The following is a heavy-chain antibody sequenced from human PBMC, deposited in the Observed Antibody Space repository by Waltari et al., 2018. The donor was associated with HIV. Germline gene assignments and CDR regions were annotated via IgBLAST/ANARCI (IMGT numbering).Heavy chain of an antibody. J-gene: IGHJ4*02. CDR2: VYPSGGT. CDR1: GYSISSGFY. V-gene: IGHV4-38-2*01. CDR3: ARYGSGTSFDC. D-gene: IGHD3-10*01. Sequence: QVQLQESGPGLVKPSETLSLTCAVSGYSISSGFYWAWIRQPPGKGLDWVGNVYPSGGTSYHPFRKRRVTISLDTSATQFSLTLGSVTAADTAVYYCARYGSGTSFDCWGQGALVTVSS.